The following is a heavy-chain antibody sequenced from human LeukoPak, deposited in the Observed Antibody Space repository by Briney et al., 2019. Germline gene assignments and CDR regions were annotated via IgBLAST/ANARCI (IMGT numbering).Heavy chain of an antibody. CDR1: GFTFRSYA. V-gene: IGHV3-64D*09. D-gene: IGHD2-15*01. CDR3: VKGQDRGERITGY. Sequence: GRSLRLSCSAFGFTFRSYAMHWVRQAPGKGLEFVSAISSHGGSTYYSDSVKGRFFISRDNSKNTLYLQMSSLRPEDTAVYYCVKGQDRGERITGYWGQGTLVGVSS. CDR2: ISSHGGST. J-gene: IGHJ4*02.